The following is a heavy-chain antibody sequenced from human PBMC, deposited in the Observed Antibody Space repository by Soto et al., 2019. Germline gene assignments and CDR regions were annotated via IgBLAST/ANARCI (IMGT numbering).Heavy chain of an antibody. CDR2: ISTLNGNT. Sequence: QAQLVQSGAEVKKPGASVNVSCKASGYDCVTYAITWVRQRPGQGLEWMGWISTLNGNTNYAQNFQGRVTMTTDTSTRIVHLELRSLRSYDTAVYYCASMVQVWLPDYYGMDVWGQGTTVTVSS. CDR1: GYDCVTYA. CDR3: ASMVQVWLPDYYGMDV. V-gene: IGHV1-18*01. D-gene: IGHD5-18*01. J-gene: IGHJ6*02.